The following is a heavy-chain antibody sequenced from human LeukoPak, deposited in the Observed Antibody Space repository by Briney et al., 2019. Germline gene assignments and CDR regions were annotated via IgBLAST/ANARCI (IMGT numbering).Heavy chain of an antibody. V-gene: IGHV4-31*03. CDR1: GGSISSGGYY. J-gene: IGHJ4*02. CDR3: ARHGGGSYLDHFDY. D-gene: IGHD1-26*01. CDR2: IYYSGST. Sequence: SETLSLTCTVSGGSISSGGYYWSWIRQHPGKGLEWIGYIYYSGSTYYNPSLKSRVTISVDTSKNQFSLKLSSVTAADTAVYYCARHGGGSYLDHFDYWGQGTLVTVSS.